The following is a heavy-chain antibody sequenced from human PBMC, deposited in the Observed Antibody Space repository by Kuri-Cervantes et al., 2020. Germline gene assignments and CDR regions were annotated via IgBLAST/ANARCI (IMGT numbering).Heavy chain of an antibody. J-gene: IGHJ4*02. Sequence: GESLKISCVASGFTFSSFAMSWVRQAPGKGLEWVSVIGGSSGTTFYADSVRGRFTISKDYSKNTLYLQMSSLRAEDTAIYFCAKDVGCSSTSCYGYYFDHWGQGTLVTVSS. CDR1: GFTFSSFA. V-gene: IGHV3-23*01. D-gene: IGHD2-2*01. CDR3: AKDVGCSSTSCYGYYFDH. CDR2: IGGSSGTT.